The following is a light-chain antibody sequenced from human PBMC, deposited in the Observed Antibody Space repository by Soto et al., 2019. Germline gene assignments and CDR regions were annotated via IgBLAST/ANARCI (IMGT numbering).Light chain of an antibody. Sequence: DIQMTQSPSSLSASVGDRVSITCRASQAISNFLACYQQQPGKVPNLLIYAAPTLQSGVPSRFSGSGSGTNFTLTISSLQPEDFASYYCQRDNSAPLTFGGGTKVQIK. V-gene: IGKV1-27*01. CDR3: QRDNSAPLT. CDR1: QAISNF. J-gene: IGKJ4*01. CDR2: AAP.